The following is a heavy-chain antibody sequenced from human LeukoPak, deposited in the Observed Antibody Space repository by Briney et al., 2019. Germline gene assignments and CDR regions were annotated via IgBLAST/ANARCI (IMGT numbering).Heavy chain of an antibody. D-gene: IGHD5-12*01. CDR3: AANIVATIWAPDY. CDR2: ISGSGGST. V-gene: IGHV3-23*01. J-gene: IGHJ4*01. Sequence: PGGSLRLSCAASGFTFSSYAMSWVRQAPGKGLEWVSAISGSGGSTYYADSVKGRFTISRDNSKNTLYLQMNSLRAEDTAVYYCAANIVATIWAPDYWXXXTLVTVSS. CDR1: GFTFSSYA.